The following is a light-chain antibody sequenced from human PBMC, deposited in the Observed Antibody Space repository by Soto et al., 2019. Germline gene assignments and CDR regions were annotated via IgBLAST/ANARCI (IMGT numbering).Light chain of an antibody. CDR2: STS. CDR3: LLYYGGAQPWV. V-gene: IGLV7-43*01. J-gene: IGLJ3*02. CDR1: TGAVTSGYF. Sequence: QAVVTQAPSLTVSPGGTVTLTCASSTGAVTSGYFPTWFQQKPGQAPRALIYSTSNKPSWTPARFSGSLLGGKAALTLSGVQPEDEAEYYCLLYYGGAQPWVFGGGTKLTVL.